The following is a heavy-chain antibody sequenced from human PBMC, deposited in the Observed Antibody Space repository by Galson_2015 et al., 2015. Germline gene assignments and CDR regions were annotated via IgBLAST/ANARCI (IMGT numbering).Heavy chain of an antibody. V-gene: IGHV3-48*02. CDR3: TRDPEGDLDFDY. D-gene: IGHD2-21*02. CDR1: GFTFSHFG. Sequence: SLRLSCAASGFTFSHFGMTWSRQSPGRGRGGVSHFISGRSNLLNAAFVKGRSTTPRANAKDSVHLQMNNLRDEDTAVYYCTRDPEGDLDFDYWGQGTLVAVSS. CDR2: FISGRSNL. J-gene: IGHJ4*02.